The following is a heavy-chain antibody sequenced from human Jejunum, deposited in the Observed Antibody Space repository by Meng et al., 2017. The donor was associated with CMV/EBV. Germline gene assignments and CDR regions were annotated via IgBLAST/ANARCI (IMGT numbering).Heavy chain of an antibody. Sequence: RHWVRQAPGQGLEWMGIINPSSGSTTYARKLQGRVTMTRDPSTSTFYMELSSLTSEDTAVYFCSRGPYYYESSGYYGGQSNWFDPWGQGTQGTVSS. J-gene: IGHJ5*02. V-gene: IGHV1-46*04. CDR3: SRGPYYYESSGYYGGQSNWFDP. D-gene: IGHD3-22*01. CDR2: INPSSGST.